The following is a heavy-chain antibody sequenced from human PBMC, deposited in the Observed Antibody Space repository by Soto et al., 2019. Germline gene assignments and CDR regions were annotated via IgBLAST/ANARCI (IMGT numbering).Heavy chain of an antibody. CDR3: ARDPDSSGWYRFDY. Sequence: PGGSLRLSCAASGFTFSSYAMHWARQAPGKGLEWVAVISDDRSNKYYADSVKGRFTISRDNSKNTLYLQMNSLRAEDTAVYYCARDPDSSGWYRFDYWGRGTLVTVSS. V-gene: IGHV3-30*04. D-gene: IGHD6-19*01. CDR1: GFTFSSYA. J-gene: IGHJ4*02. CDR2: ISDDRSNK.